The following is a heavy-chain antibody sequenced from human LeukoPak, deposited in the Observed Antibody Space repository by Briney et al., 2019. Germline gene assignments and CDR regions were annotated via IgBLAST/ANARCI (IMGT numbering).Heavy chain of an antibody. Sequence: ASVKVSCKPSGYTFTGYYIHWVQQAPGQGLEWMGWINPNSGGTNYAQKFQGRVTMTRVTSISTAYMDLSRLRSDDTAVYYCARAHSGYDFPYWGQGTLVTVSS. CDR3: ARAHSGYDFPY. J-gene: IGHJ4*02. V-gene: IGHV1-2*02. CDR2: INPNSGGT. D-gene: IGHD5-12*01. CDR1: GYTFTGYY.